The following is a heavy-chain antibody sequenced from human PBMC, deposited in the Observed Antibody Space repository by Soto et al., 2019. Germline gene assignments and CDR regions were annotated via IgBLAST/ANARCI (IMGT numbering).Heavy chain of an antibody. CDR1: GFSFSSLA. Sequence: GSLRLSCAASGFSFSSLAMSWVRQAPGKGLEWVSSISGRGVDTLYADSVKGRFTISRDNSRNTLCLQVNSLRAEDTAVYYCAKDQTDVTLFDYWGQGTLVTVSS. V-gene: IGHV3-23*01. J-gene: IGHJ4*02. CDR2: ISGRGVDT. CDR3: AKDQTDVTLFDY. D-gene: IGHD2-21*02.